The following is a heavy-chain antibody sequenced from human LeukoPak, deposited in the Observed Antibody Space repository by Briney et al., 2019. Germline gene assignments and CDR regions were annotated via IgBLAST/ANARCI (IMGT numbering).Heavy chain of an antibody. D-gene: IGHD6-13*01. V-gene: IGHV3-9*03. J-gene: IGHJ5*02. Sequence: GGSLRLSCAASGFTFDDYAMHWVRQAPGKGLEWVSGISWNSGSIGYADSVKGRFTIFRDNAKNSLHLQMNSLRAEDMALYYCAKSGIAAAGVEGWFDPWGQGTLVTVSS. CDR1: GFTFDDYA. CDR2: ISWNSGSI. CDR3: AKSGIAAAGVEGWFDP.